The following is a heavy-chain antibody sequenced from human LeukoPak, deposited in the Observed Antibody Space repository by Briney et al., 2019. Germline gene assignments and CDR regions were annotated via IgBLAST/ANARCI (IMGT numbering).Heavy chain of an antibody. Sequence: PGRSLRLSCAASGFTFSSYGMHWVRQAPGKGLEWVAVIWHDGSNKYYAASVKGRFTISRDNSKNTLYLQMNSLGAEDTAVYYCAGIAAAGTHYYYGMDVWGQGTTVTVSS. CDR3: AGIAAAGTHYYYGMDV. J-gene: IGHJ6*02. CDR1: GFTFSSYG. V-gene: IGHV3-33*01. CDR2: IWHDGSNK. D-gene: IGHD6-13*01.